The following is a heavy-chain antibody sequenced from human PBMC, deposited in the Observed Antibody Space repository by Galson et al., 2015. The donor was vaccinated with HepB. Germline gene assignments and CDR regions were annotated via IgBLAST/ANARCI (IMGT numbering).Heavy chain of an antibody. CDR1: GFTLRSYV. V-gene: IGHV3-30*04. CDR2: ISNDGSKK. CDR3: AREVA. D-gene: IGHD5-12*01. Sequence: SLRLSCAASGFTLRSYVMHWVRQAPGKGLEWVAVISNDGSKKYYADSVKGRFTISRDNSKNTLYLQMNRLRPEDTAVYFCAREVAWGQGTLVAVSP. J-gene: IGHJ4*02.